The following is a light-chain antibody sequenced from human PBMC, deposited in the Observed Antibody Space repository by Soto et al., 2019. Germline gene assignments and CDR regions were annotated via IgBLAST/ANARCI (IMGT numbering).Light chain of an antibody. V-gene: IGKV1-16*02. Sequence: DIQLTQSPASLSVSPGDTATLTCRASQGVSNFLAWFHQKPGQAPKSLIYGASSWHSGVPAKFSGSGSETDFTLTISSLQPEDFATYYCQQYHSYPLTFGGGTKVEIK. CDR2: GAS. CDR1: QGVSNF. J-gene: IGKJ4*01. CDR3: QQYHSYPLT.